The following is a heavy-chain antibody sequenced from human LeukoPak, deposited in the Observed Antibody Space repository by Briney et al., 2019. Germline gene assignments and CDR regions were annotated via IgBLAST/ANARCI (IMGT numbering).Heavy chain of an antibody. CDR2: INPNSGGT. V-gene: IGHV1-2*02. CDR3: ARGFCSGGSCYHPGDAFDI. Sequence: ASVKVSCKASGYTFTGYYMHWVRQAPGQGLEWMGWINPNSGGTNYAQKFQGRVTMTRDTSISTAYMELSRLRSDDTAVYYCARGFCSGGSCYHPGDAFDIWGQGTMVTVSS. CDR1: GYTFTGYY. D-gene: IGHD2-15*01. J-gene: IGHJ3*02.